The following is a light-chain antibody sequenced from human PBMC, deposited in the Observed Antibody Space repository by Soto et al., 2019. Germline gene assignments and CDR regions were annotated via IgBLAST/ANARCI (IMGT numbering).Light chain of an antibody. CDR2: GNT. Sequence: QSVLTQPPSVSGAPGQRVTISCTGSSSNIGAGYDVHWYLQLPGTAPKLLIYGNTNRPSGVPDRFSGSKSGSSASLAITGLQAEDEADYYCQSHDSSLHASVFGTGTKRTVL. CDR3: QSHDSSLHASV. J-gene: IGLJ1*01. CDR1: SSNIGAGYD. V-gene: IGLV1-40*01.